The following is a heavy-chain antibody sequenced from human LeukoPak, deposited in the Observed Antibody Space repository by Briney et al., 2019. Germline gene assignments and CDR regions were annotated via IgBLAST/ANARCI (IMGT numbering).Heavy chain of an antibody. V-gene: IGHV4-39*01. CDR2: IYYSGST. CDR3: ARQDIVVVPAAKWGFDY. Sequence: PSETLSLTCTVSGGSISSYYWSWIRQPPGKGLEWIGSIYYSGSTYYNPSLKSRVTISVDTSKNQFSLKLSSVTAADTAVYYCARQDIVVVPAAKWGFDYWGQGTLVTVSS. J-gene: IGHJ4*02. CDR1: GGSISSYY. D-gene: IGHD2-2*01.